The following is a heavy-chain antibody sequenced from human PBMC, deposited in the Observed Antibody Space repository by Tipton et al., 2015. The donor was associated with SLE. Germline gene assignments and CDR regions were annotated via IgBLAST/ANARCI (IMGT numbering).Heavy chain of an antibody. J-gene: IGHJ4*02. CDR3: ARESLSRLDY. Sequence: TLSLTCTVSGGSITNHYWNWIRQPPGKGLEWIGYIHYSGTTHDNPSLKSRVTMSVDMSKNQFSLKLTSVTATDTAVYYCARESLSRLDYWGQGMLVTVSS. V-gene: IGHV4-59*11. D-gene: IGHD5/OR15-5a*01. CDR2: IHYSGTT. CDR1: GGSITNHY.